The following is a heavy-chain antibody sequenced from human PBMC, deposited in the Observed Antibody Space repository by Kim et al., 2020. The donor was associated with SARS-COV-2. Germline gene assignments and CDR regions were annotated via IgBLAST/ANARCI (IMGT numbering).Heavy chain of an antibody. J-gene: IGHJ6*02. CDR1: GGTFSSYA. V-gene: IGHV1-69*13. D-gene: IGHD1-26*01. CDR2: IIPIFGTA. CDR3: ARAGSGIGGAYYYYGMDV. Sequence: SVKVSCKASGGTFSSYAISWVRQAPGQGLEWMGGIIPIFGTANYAQKFQGRVTITADESTSTAYMELSSLRSEDTAVYYCARAGSGIGGAYYYYGMDVWGQGTTVTVSS.